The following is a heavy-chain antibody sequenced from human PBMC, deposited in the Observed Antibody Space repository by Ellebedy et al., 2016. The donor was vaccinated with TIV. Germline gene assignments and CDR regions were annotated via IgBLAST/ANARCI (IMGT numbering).Heavy chain of an antibody. J-gene: IGHJ4*02. Sequence: SGPTLVKPTETLTLTCTVSGFSLNNIIMGVSWFRQPPGKALEWLANIFSNDEKSYSTSLKSRLTISKDTAKSQVVLTMTNMDAVDTATYYCARTLRYCGGDCSHQFDFWGQGTLVTVSS. CDR2: IFSNDEK. D-gene: IGHD2-21*02. V-gene: IGHV2-26*01. CDR1: GFSLNNIIMG. CDR3: ARTLRYCGGDCSHQFDF.